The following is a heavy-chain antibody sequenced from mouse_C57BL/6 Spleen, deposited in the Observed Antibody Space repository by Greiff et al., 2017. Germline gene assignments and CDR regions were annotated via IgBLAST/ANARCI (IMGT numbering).Heavy chain of an antibody. CDR1: GYTFTSYG. CDR2: IYPRSGNT. D-gene: IGHD2-4*01. Sequence: QVQLQQSGAELARPGASVKLSCKASGYTFTSYGISWVKQRTGQGLEWIGEIYPRSGNTYYNEKFKGKATLTADKSSSTAYMELRSLTSEDSAVYFCARDDYGLAYWGQGTLVTVSA. J-gene: IGHJ3*01. CDR3: ARDDYGLAY. V-gene: IGHV1-81*01.